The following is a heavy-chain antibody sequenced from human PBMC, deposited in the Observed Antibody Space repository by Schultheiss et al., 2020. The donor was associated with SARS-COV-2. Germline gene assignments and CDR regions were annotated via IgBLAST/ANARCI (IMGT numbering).Heavy chain of an antibody. V-gene: IGHV1-69*04. Sequence: SVKVSCKASGGTFSSYTISWVRQAPGQGLEWMGRIIPILGIANYAQKFQGRVTITADKSTSTAYMELSSLRSEDTAVYYCARELFGVGPYYYYGMDVWGQGTTVTVSS. CDR3: ARELFGVGPYYYYGMDV. D-gene: IGHD3-3*01. J-gene: IGHJ6*02. CDR1: GGTFSSYT. CDR2: IIPILGIA.